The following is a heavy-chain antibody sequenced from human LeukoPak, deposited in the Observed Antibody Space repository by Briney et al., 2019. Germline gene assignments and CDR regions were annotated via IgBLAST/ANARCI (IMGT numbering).Heavy chain of an antibody. CDR3: ARGSGYYLYYFDY. CDR1: GGSISSYY. D-gene: IGHD3-22*01. V-gene: IGHV4-59*01. Sequence: SETLSLTCTVSGGSISSYYWSWIRQPPGKGLERIGYIYYSGSTNYNPSLKSRVTISVDTSKDQFSLKLSSVTAADTAVYYCARGSGYYLYYFDYWGQGTLVTVSS. J-gene: IGHJ4*02. CDR2: IYYSGST.